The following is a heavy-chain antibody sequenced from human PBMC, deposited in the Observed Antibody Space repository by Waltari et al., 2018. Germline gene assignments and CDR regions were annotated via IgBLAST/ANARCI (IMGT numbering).Heavy chain of an antibody. CDR3: ARDLPEYYDILTGYYIRGRGMWNDY. CDR2: IKQDGSEK. J-gene: IGHJ4*02. CDR1: GFPFSSYW. D-gene: IGHD3-9*01. V-gene: IGHV3-7*01. Sequence: EVQLVESGGGLVQPGGSLRLSCAASGFPFSSYWMSWVRQAPGKGLEWVAKIKQDGSEKYYVDSVKGRFTISRDNAKNSLYLQMNSLRAEDTAVYYCARDLPEYYDILTGYYIRGRGMWNDYWGQGTLVTVSS.